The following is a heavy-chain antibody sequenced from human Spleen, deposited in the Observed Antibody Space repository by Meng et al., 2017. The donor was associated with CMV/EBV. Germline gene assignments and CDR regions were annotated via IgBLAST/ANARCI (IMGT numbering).Heavy chain of an antibody. D-gene: IGHD3-16*01. CDR2: INPNSGGT. CDR3: ARAKYVWGSYFLRGAMSFDY. J-gene: IGHJ4*02. Sequence: ASVKVSCKASGYTFTGYYMHWVRQAPGQGLEWMGWINPNSGGTNYAQKFQGRVTMTRDTSISTAYMELSRLRSDDTAVYYCARAKYVWGSYFLRGAMSFDYWGQGTLGTVSS. CDR1: GYTFTGYY. V-gene: IGHV1-2*02.